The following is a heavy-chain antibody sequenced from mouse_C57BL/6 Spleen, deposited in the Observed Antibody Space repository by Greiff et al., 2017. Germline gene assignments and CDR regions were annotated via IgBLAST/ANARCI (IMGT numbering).Heavy chain of an antibody. J-gene: IGHJ4*01. Sequence: EVKVVESGGDLVKPGGSLKLSCAASGFTFSSYGMSWVRQTPDKRLEWVATISSGGSYTYYPDSVKGRFTISRDNAKNTLYLQMSSLESEDTAMYYSARREGEAMDYWGKGTSVTVAS. V-gene: IGHV5-6*01. CDR2: ISSGGSYT. CDR3: ARREGEAMDY. CDR1: GFTFSSYG.